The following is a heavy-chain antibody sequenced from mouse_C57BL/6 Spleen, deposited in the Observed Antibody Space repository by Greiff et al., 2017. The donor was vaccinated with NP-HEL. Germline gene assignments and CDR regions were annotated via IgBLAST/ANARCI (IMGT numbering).Heavy chain of an antibody. CDR3: ARAYGYDTDYYAMDY. V-gene: IGHV7-3*01. Sequence: EVHLVESGGGLVQPGGSLSLSCAASGFTFTDYYMSWVRQPPGKALEWLGFIRNKANGYTTEYSASVKGRFTISRDNSQSILYLQMNALRAEDSATYYCARAYGYDTDYYAMDYWGQGTSVTVSS. J-gene: IGHJ4*01. CDR2: IRNKANGYTT. CDR1: GFTFTDYY. D-gene: IGHD2-2*01.